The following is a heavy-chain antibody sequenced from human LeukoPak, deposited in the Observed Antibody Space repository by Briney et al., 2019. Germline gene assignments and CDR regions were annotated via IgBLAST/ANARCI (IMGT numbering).Heavy chain of an antibody. Sequence: GGCLRLSCAASGFTFSSYAMSWVRQAPGKGLEWVSAISGSGGSTYYADSVKGRFTISRDNSKNTLYLQMNSLRAEDTAVYYCAKGGLGYCSSTSCYDPPFDYWGQGTLVTVSS. CDR2: ISGSGGST. V-gene: IGHV3-23*01. J-gene: IGHJ4*02. CDR1: GFTFSSYA. CDR3: AKGGLGYCSSTSCYDPPFDY. D-gene: IGHD2-2*01.